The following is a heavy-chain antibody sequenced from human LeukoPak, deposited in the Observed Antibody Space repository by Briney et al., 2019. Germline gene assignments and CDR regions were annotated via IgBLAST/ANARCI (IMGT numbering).Heavy chain of an antibody. Sequence: GGALRLSCAAPGFTFSSYWMSRVRQAPGKGLERVANIKQDGSEKYYVDSVKGRFTISRDNAKNSLYLQMNSLRAEDTAVYYCARVQWELRGVGSYFDYWGQGTLVSVSS. D-gene: IGHD1-26*01. CDR3: ARVQWELRGVGSYFDY. V-gene: IGHV3-7*01. J-gene: IGHJ4*02. CDR2: IKQDGSEK. CDR1: GFTFSSYW.